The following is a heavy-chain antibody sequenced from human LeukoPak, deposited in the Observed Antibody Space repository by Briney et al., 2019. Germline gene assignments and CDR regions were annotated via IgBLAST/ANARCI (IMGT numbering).Heavy chain of an antibody. Sequence: PGGSLRLSCAASGFTFSSYAMSWVRQAPGKGLEWVSAISGSGGSTYYADSVKGRFTISRDNSKNTLYLQMNSLRAEDTAVYYCAKGGSVYGAPYYFDYWGQGTLVTVSS. CDR2: ISGSGGST. CDR1: GFTFSSYA. D-gene: IGHD4-17*01. CDR3: AKGGSVYGAPYYFDY. V-gene: IGHV3-23*01. J-gene: IGHJ4*02.